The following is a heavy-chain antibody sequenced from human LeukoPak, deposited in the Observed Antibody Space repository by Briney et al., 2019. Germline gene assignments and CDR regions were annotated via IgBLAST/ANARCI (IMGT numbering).Heavy chain of an antibody. CDR2: ISWNSGSI. J-gene: IGHJ3*02. CDR3: AKDKLGHAFDI. Sequence: GGSLRLSCAASGFAFDDYAMHWVRQAPGKGLEWVSGISWNSGSIGYADSVKGRFTISRDNAKNSLYLQMNSLRAGDTALYYCAKDKLGHAFDIWGQGTMVTVSS. CDR1: GFAFDDYA. D-gene: IGHD7-27*01. V-gene: IGHV3-9*01.